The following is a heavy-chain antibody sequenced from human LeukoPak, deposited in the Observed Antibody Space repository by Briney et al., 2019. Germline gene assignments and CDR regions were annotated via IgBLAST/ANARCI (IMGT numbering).Heavy chain of an antibody. D-gene: IGHD2-15*01. CDR3: AKDLFPYCSGGSCYSPDAFDI. V-gene: IGHV1-46*01. J-gene: IGHJ3*02. CDR2: INPSGGTT. CDR1: GYTFTSYY. Sequence: ASVKVSCKASGYTFTSYYMHWVRQAPGQGLEWMGIINPSGGTTSPAQKFQGRVTMTRDTSTSTVYMELSSLRSEDTAVYYCAKDLFPYCSGGSCYSPDAFDIWGQGTMVTVSS.